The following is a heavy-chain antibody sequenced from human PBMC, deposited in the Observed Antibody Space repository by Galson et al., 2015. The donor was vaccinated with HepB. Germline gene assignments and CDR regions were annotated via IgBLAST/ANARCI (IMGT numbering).Heavy chain of an antibody. CDR1: GYTFTSYA. Sequence: SVKVSCKASGYTFTSYAMHWVRQAPGQRLEWMGWINAGNGNTKYSQKFQGRVTITRDTSASTAYMELSSLRSEDTAVYYCARRLDDSSGYYGVLDAFDIWGQGTMVTVSS. D-gene: IGHD3-22*01. CDR2: INAGNGNT. CDR3: ARRLDDSSGYYGVLDAFDI. J-gene: IGHJ3*02. V-gene: IGHV1-3*01.